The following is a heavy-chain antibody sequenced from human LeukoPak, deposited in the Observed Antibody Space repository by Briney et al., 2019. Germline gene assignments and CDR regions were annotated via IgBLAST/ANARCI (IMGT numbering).Heavy chain of an antibody. CDR1: GFTVSSNY. CDR3: ARVPGVAVAGGAMYFDY. V-gene: IGHV3-66*01. CDR2: IYSGGST. D-gene: IGHD6-19*01. Sequence: GGSLRLSCAASGFTVSSNYMSWVRQAPGKGLEWVSAIYSGGSTYYADPVKGRFTISRDNSKNTLYLQMNSLRAEDTAVYYCARVPGVAVAGGAMYFDYWGQGTLVTVSS. J-gene: IGHJ4*02.